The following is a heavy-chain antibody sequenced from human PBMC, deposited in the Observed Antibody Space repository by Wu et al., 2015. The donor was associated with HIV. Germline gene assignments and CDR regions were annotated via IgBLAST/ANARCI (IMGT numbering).Heavy chain of an antibody. CDR2: MNPNSGNT. J-gene: IGHJ6*02. Sequence: QVQLVQSGAEVKKPGASVKVSCKASGYTFTSYDINWVRQATGQGLEWMGWMNPNSGNTGYAQKFQGRVTMTRNTSISTAYMELSSLRSEDTAVYYCARDEEAHSSSWYRTGYYGMDVWGQGTTVTVSS. D-gene: IGHD6-13*01. V-gene: IGHV1-8*01. CDR1: GYTFTSYD. CDR3: ARDEEAHSSSWYRTGYYGMDV.